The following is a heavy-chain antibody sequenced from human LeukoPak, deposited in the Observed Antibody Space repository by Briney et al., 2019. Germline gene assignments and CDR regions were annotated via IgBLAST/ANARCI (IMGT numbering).Heavy chain of an antibody. CDR2: IKQDGSEK. V-gene: IGHV3-7*01. CDR3: ARVNTIFGAPYYYYYYMNV. Sequence: QPGGSLRLSCAASGFTFSSYWMSWVRQAPGKGLEWVANIKQDGSEKYYVDSVKGRFTISRDNAKNSLYLQMNSLRAEDTAVYYCARVNTIFGAPYYYYYYMNVWGKGTTVTVSS. J-gene: IGHJ6*03. CDR1: GFTFSSYW. D-gene: IGHD3-3*01.